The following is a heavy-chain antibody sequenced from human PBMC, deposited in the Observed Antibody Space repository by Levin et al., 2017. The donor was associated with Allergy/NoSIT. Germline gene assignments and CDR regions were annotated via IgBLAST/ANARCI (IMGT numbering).Heavy chain of an antibody. D-gene: IGHD6-6*01. CDR3: AREHSSLYYFDY. CDR2: IIPILGIA. V-gene: IGHV1-69*04. CDR1: GGTFSSYA. J-gene: IGHJ4*02. Sequence: KISCQASGGTFSSYAISWVRQAPGQGLEWMGRIIPILGIANYAQKFQGRVTITADKSTSTAYMELSSLRSEDTAVYYCAREHSSLYYFDYWGQGTLVTVSS.